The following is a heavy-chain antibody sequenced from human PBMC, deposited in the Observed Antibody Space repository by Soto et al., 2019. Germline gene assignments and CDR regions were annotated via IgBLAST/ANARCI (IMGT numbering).Heavy chain of an antibody. CDR2: INHSGST. CDR3: ARVPDC. Sequence: PSETLSLTCAVYGGSFSGYYWSWIRQPPGKGLEWIGEINHSGSTNYNPSLKSRVTISVDTSKNQFSLKLSSVTAADTAVYYCARVPDCRAQRTPVTVSS. J-gene: IGHJ4*02. CDR1: GGSFSGYY. D-gene: IGHD2-2*01. V-gene: IGHV4-34*01.